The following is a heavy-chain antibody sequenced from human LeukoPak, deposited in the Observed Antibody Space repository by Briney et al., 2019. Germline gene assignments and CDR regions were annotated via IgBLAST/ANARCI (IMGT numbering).Heavy chain of an antibody. V-gene: IGHV3-66*01. CDR2: IYSGDNT. J-gene: IGHJ4*02. D-gene: IGHD5-12*01. CDR3: ARDRGSGYDPGYFDY. Sequence: GGSLRLSCAVSGFTVSRYYMSLVRQAPGKGLEWVSIIYSGDNTYYADSVKGRFTISRDNSKNTLYLQMNSLRVEDTAVYYCARDRGSGYDPGYFDYWGQGTLVTVSS. CDR1: GFTVSRYY.